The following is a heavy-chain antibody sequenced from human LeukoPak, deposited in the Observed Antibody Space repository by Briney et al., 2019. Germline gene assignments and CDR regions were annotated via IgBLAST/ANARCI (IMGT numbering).Heavy chain of an antibody. D-gene: IGHD5-18*01. Sequence: GESLQISCKASGYTFTTYWIGWVRQMPGKGLEWVGTIYPGDSDTRYSPSFQGQVSISADKSTNTAYLQWSSLKASDTAIYYCARLGTAIVARYFDFWGQGTLVTVSS. CDR3: ARLGTAIVARYFDF. V-gene: IGHV5-51*01. J-gene: IGHJ4*02. CDR2: IYPGDSDT. CDR1: GYTFTTYW.